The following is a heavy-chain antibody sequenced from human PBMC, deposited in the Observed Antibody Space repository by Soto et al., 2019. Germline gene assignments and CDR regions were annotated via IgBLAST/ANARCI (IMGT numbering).Heavy chain of an antibody. CDR2: IIPFIGTA. Sequence: SVKVSCKASGGTFSSYAISWVRQAPGQGLEWMGRIIPFIGTANYAQKFQGRVTITADESTSTAYMELTSLRSEDTAVYYCARVVMSTVPASYYYGMDVCGPGTTLTVS. V-gene: IGHV1-69*11. CDR1: GGTFSSYA. D-gene: IGHD4-4*01. J-gene: IGHJ6*02. CDR3: ARVVMSTVPASYYYGMDV.